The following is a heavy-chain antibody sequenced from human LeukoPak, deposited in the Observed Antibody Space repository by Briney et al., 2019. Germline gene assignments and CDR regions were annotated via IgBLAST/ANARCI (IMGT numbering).Heavy chain of an antibody. V-gene: IGHV4-34*01. J-gene: IGHJ4*02. Sequence: SETLSLTCAVYGGSFSGYYWSWIRQPPGKGLEWIGEINHSGSTNYNPSLKSRVTISVDTSKNQFSLKLSSVTAADTAAYYCGSNMVRGVRDYWGQGTLVTVSS. CDR2: INHSGST. CDR1: GGSFSGYY. D-gene: IGHD3-10*01. CDR3: GSNMVRGVRDY.